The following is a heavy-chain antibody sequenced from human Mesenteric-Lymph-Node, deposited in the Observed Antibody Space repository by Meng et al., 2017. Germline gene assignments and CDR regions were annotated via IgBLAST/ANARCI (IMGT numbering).Heavy chain of an antibody. CDR2: INMNGSTT. Sequence: GESLKISCAASGFTFSSYWMHWVRQAPGKGLVWVSRINMNGSTTTYADSVKGRFTISRDNAKNTLYLQMNSLIAEDTAVYYCARDRIWFGELYSWFDPWGQGTLVTVSS. CDR3: ARDRIWFGELYSWFDP. CDR1: GFTFSSYW. D-gene: IGHD3-10*01. J-gene: IGHJ5*02. V-gene: IGHV3-74*01.